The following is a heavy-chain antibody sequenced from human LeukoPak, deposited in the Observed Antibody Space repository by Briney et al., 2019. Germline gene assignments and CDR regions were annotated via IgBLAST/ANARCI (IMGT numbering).Heavy chain of an antibody. CDR2: INHSGST. J-gene: IGHJ4*02. D-gene: IGHD2-2*01. CDR1: GGSFSGYY. CDR3: ASSEVVPAADY. Sequence: SETLSLTCAVYGGSFSGYYWSWIRQPPGKGLEWIGEINHSGSTNYNPSLKSRVTISVDTSKNQFSLKLSSVTAADTAVYYCASSEVVPAADYWGQGTLVTVSS. V-gene: IGHV4-34*01.